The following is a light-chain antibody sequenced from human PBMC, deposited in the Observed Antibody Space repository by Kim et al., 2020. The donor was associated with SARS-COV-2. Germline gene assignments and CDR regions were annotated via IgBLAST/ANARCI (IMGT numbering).Light chain of an antibody. CDR3: CSYAGATKYV. Sequence: GQSLTIFCTGTSSDIGSYNLVSWYEQHPGRAPKLIIYEVRRRPSGVSDRFSASKSGNTASLTISGLQAEDEADYYCCSYAGATKYVFGTGTKVTVL. V-gene: IGLV2-23*02. CDR2: EVR. CDR1: SSDIGSYNL. J-gene: IGLJ1*01.